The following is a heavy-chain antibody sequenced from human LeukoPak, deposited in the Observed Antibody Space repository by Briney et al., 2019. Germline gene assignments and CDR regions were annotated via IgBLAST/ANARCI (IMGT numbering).Heavy chain of an antibody. CDR3: AKDRGGYSSSSDY. J-gene: IGHJ4*02. Sequence: GGSLRLSCAASGFTFNSYAMNWVRQAPGKGLEWVSAISGSGGSTYYADSVKGRFTISRDDSKNTLYLQMNSLRAEDTAVYYCAKDRGGYSSSSDYWGQGTLVTVSS. D-gene: IGHD6-6*01. V-gene: IGHV3-23*01. CDR2: ISGSGGST. CDR1: GFTFNSYA.